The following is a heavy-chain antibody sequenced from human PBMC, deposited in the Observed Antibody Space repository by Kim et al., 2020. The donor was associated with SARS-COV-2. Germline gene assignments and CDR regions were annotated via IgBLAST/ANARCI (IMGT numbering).Heavy chain of an antibody. D-gene: IGHD3-10*01. CDR3: TKEGGSGSYWNYFDY. Sequence: SVRGRFIISRENSKNPLYLQMNSLGAEDTAVYYCTKEGGSGSYWNYFDYWGQGTLVTVSS. V-gene: IGHV3-23*01. J-gene: IGHJ4*02.